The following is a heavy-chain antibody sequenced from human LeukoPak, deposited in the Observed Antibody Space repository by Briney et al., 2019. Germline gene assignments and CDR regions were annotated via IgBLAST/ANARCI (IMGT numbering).Heavy chain of an antibody. V-gene: IGHV1-8*02. CDR2: VNPNSGNT. CDR1: GYTFSTYE. Sequence: ASVKVSCKTAGYTFSTYEINWVRQAPGQGLEWMGWVNPNSGNTGYAEKLQGRVSITTNTSISTVYMELSSLIYEDTAVYYCARARQGGSAKGYYYYYMDVWGKGTTVTVSS. D-gene: IGHD3-10*01. CDR3: ARARQGGSAKGYYYYYMDV. J-gene: IGHJ6*03.